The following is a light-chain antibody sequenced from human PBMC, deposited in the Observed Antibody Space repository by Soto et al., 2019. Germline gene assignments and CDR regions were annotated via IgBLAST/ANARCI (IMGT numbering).Light chain of an antibody. CDR3: QHRTKSSLT. CDR1: EILYNF. V-gene: IGKV3-11*01. CDR2: DAF. Sequence: DILFTQAPATRSLSPGERATLSCRASEILYNFLAWYQLRPGQVPRLLISDAFNRATGVQAMFSGSGAGTDFTLTIDNVEPEDSAVYFCQHRTKSSLTFGGGTKVDI. J-gene: IGKJ4*01.